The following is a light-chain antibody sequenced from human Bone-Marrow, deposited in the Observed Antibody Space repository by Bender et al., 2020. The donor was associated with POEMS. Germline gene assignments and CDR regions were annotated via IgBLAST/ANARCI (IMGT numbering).Light chain of an antibody. Sequence: QSALTQPASVSGSPGQSITISCTGTSSDVGSYNLVSWYQQHPGKAPKLMIYEGSKRPSGVPDRFSGSKSGNTASLTISGLQADDEADYYCTAYTITTTQVFGTGTRVTVL. J-gene: IGLJ1*01. CDR1: SSDVGSYNL. CDR2: EGS. V-gene: IGLV2-14*02. CDR3: TAYTITTTQV.